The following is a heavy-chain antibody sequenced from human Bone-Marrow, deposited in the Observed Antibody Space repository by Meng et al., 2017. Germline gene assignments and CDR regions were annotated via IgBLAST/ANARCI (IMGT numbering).Heavy chain of an antibody. J-gene: IGHJ5*02. CDR3: AREVYSSNWPNWFDP. Sequence: QVQLVQVWAEVKKAGSSVKVSCKASGGTFSSYAISWVRQAPGQGIEWMGGIIPIFGTANYAQKFQGRVTITADESTSTAYMELSSLRSEDTAVYYCAREVYSSNWPNWFDPWGQGTLVTVSS. CDR1: GGTFSSYA. D-gene: IGHD6-13*01. V-gene: IGHV1-69*01. CDR2: IIPIFGTA.